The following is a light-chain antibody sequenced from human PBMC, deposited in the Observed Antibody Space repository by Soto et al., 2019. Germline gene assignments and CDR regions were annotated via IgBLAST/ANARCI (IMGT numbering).Light chain of an antibody. CDR3: QQYGSGSPLT. V-gene: IGKV3-20*01. CDR2: GAS. J-gene: IGKJ4*01. CDR1: KTVSSTH. Sequence: EIVLTQSPGTLSLSPGERATLSCRASKTVSSTHLAWYQQKPGQGPRLLIYGASSRATGIPDRFSGSGSGTDFTLTISRLEPEDFAVYYCQQYGSGSPLTFGGGTKVEIK.